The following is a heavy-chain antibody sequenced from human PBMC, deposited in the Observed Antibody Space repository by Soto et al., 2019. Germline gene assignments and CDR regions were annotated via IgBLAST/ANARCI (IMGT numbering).Heavy chain of an antibody. CDR2: IYYSGST. D-gene: IGHD3-16*02. V-gene: IGHV4-59*08. J-gene: IGHJ6*02. CDR1: GGSISSYY. CDR3: ARDLSGYGMDV. Sequence: QVQLQESGPGLVKPSETLSLTCTVSGGSISSYYWSWIRQPPGKGLEWIGYIYYSGSTNYNPSLKSRATISVDTSKNQFSLKLSSVTAADTAVYYCARDLSGYGMDVWGQGTTVTVSS.